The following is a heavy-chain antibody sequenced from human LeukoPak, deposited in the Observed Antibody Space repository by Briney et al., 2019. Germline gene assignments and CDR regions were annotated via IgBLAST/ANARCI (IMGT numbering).Heavy chain of an antibody. Sequence: PGGSLRLSCTASGFTFSSYAMSWVRQAPGKGVEWVSAISGSGGSTYYADSVKGRFTISRDNSKNTLYLQMNSLRAEDTAVYYCAKDMRVVGATKAGQGPFDPWGQGTLVTVSS. V-gene: IGHV3-23*01. CDR3: AKDMRVVGATKAGQGPFDP. CDR2: ISGSGGST. J-gene: IGHJ5*02. CDR1: GFTFSSYA. D-gene: IGHD1-26*01.